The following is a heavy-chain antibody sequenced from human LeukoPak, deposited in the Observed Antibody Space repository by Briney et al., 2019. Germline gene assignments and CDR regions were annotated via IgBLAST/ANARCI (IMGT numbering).Heavy chain of an antibody. D-gene: IGHD3-22*01. V-gene: IGHV1-46*01. CDR1: GYTFTSYY. CDR2: INPNAGTT. J-gene: IGHJ4*02. CDR3: AREVSEDSRGFDY. Sequence: ASVKVSCKASGYTFTSYYMHWVRQAPGQGLEWMGIINPNAGTTSYAQKFQGRVTVTRDTSTSTVYMELSSLRSEDTAVYYCAREVSEDSRGFDYWGQGTLVTVSS.